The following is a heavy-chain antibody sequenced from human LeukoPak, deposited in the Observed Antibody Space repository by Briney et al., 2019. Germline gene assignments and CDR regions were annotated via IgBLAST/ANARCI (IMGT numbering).Heavy chain of an antibody. CDR1: GFTFSSYA. Sequence: AGGSLRLSCAASGFTFSSYAMSWVRQAPGKGLEWVAVISYDGSNKYYADSVKGRFTISRDNSKNTLYLQMNSLRAEDTAVYYCAKGRSYLSIWGQGTMVTVSS. J-gene: IGHJ3*02. V-gene: IGHV3-30*18. CDR2: ISYDGSNK. CDR3: AKGRSYLSI.